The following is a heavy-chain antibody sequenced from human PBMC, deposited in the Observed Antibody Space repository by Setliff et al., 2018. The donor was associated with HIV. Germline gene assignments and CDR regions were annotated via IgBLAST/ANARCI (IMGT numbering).Heavy chain of an antibody. D-gene: IGHD1-1*01. CDR2: IYYTGST. V-gene: IGHV4-59*01. CDR1: GGSISNDY. Sequence: SETLSLTCTVSGGSISNDYWHWIRQSPGRGLEWIGYIYYTGSTNYNPSLKSRVAMSVDSSNHQFSLKLTSVTPADTAIYYCAREDGSNSHDTFEIWGQGLLVTVS. CDR3: AREDGSNSHDTFEI. J-gene: IGHJ3*02.